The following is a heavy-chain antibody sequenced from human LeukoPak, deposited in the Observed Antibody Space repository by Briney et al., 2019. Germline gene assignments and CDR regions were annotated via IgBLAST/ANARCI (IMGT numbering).Heavy chain of an antibody. J-gene: IGHJ4*02. Sequence: SETLSLTCTVSGYSISSGYYWGWIRQPAGKGLEWIGRIYTSGSTYYNPSLKSRVTISVDTSKNQFSLRLTSVTAADTAVYYCSRDPPAGTSPYWGQGTLVTVSS. D-gene: IGHD1-7*01. V-gene: IGHV4-38-2*02. CDR2: IYTSGST. CDR3: SRDPPAGTSPY. CDR1: GYSISSGYY.